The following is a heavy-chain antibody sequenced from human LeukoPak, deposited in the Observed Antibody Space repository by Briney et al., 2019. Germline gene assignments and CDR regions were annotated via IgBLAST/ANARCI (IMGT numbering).Heavy chain of an antibody. V-gene: IGHV5-51*01. J-gene: IGHJ5*02. CDR2: IYPGDSDT. Sequence: GESLKISCKGSGYSFTSYWIGWVRQLPGKGLEWMGIIYPGDSDTRYSPSFQGQVTISADKSISTAYLQWSSLKASDTAMYYCARGQTRLHNWFDPWGQGTLVTVSS. CDR1: GYSFTSYW. D-gene: IGHD4-11*01. CDR3: ARGQTRLHNWFDP.